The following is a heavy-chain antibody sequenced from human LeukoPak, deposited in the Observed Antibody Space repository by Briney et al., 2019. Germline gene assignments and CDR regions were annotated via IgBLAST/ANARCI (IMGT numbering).Heavy chain of an antibody. Sequence: PGSSLRLSCAASGFTFRNYDMDWVRQAPGKGLEGVAVIWEDGNNKYYGDSVKGRFTISRDNSKNTLYLEMNSLSAEDTAVYYCARERGGPDWYFDLWGRGTLVTVSS. V-gene: IGHV3-33*01. D-gene: IGHD3-10*01. CDR2: IWEDGNNK. CDR1: GFTFRNYD. CDR3: ARERGGPDWYFDL. J-gene: IGHJ2*01.